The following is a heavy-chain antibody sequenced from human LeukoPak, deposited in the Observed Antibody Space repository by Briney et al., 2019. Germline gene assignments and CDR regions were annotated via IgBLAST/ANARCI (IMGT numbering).Heavy chain of an antibody. J-gene: IGHJ4*02. CDR3: ARPRLLFGSGPILV. V-gene: IGHV4-38-2*02. D-gene: IGHD3-10*01. Sequence: SETLSLTCTVSGYSISSGYYWGWIRQPPGKGLEWIGSIYHSGSTYYNPSLKSRVTISVDTSKNQFSLRLTSVTAADTAVYFCARPRLLFGSGPILVWGQGTLVTVSS. CDR1: GYSISSGYY. CDR2: IYHSGST.